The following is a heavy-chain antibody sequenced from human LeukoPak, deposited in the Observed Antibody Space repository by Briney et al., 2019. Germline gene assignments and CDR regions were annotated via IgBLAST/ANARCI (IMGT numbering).Heavy chain of an antibody. Sequence: GGSLRLSCAASGFTFSSYGMHWVRQAPGKGLEWVAFIRYEGSNKYYADSVKGRFTISRDNSKNTLYLQMNSLRAEDTAVYYCAKSRGEYSSSPDYWGQGTLVTVSS. V-gene: IGHV3-30*02. J-gene: IGHJ4*02. D-gene: IGHD6-6*01. CDR3: AKSRGEYSSSPDY. CDR1: GFTFSSYG. CDR2: IRYEGSNK.